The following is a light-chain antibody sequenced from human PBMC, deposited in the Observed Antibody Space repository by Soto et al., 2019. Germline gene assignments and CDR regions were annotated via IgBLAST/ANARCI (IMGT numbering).Light chain of an antibody. CDR1: QSISSY. CDR3: QKSYSTPPT. J-gene: IGKJ2*01. CDR2: AAS. V-gene: IGKV1-39*01. Sequence: DIQMTQSPSSLSASVGDRVTITCRASQSISSYLNWYQQKPGKAPKLLIYAASSLQSGVPSRFSGRGSGTDSPLTIRSLKPEDFATYYCQKSYSTPPTFGHGTKLEIK.